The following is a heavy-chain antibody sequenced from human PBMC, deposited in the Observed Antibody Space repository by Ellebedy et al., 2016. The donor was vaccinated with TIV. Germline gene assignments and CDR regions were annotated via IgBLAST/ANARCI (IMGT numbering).Heavy chain of an antibody. Sequence: GGSLRLSXAASGFTFSSYAMHWVRQAPGKGLEWVAVISYDGSNKYYADSVKGRFTISRDNSKNSLYLQMNSLRAEDTAVYYCARDTGGYYYDSSGYIYWGQGTLVTVSS. V-gene: IGHV3-30-3*01. CDR3: ARDTGGYYYDSSGYIY. CDR2: ISYDGSNK. D-gene: IGHD3-22*01. CDR1: GFTFSSYA. J-gene: IGHJ4*02.